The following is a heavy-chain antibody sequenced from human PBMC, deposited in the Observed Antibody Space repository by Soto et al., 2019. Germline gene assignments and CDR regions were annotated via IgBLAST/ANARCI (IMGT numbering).Heavy chain of an antibody. CDR2: IHPDDSYA. V-gene: IGHV5-51*01. CDR1: GYTFSSYW. Sequence: RGESLKISCKGSGYTFSSYWFAWVRQMPGKGLEWMGIIHPDDSYATYSPSFQGQVTISADKSISTAYLQWSSLKDSDTAMYYCAPIHYRRDFHLQYIYCGMDVWGQGTTVTVSS. CDR3: APIHYRRDFHLQYIYCGMDV. D-gene: IGHD1-26*01. J-gene: IGHJ6*02.